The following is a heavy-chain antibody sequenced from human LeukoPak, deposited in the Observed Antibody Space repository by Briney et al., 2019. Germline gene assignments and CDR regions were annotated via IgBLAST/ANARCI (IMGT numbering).Heavy chain of an antibody. D-gene: IGHD5-18*01. CDR1: GGSISNYY. CDR3: ARSRSGYSYDHAAFEI. CDR2: IDYRGST. J-gene: IGHJ3*02. V-gene: IGHV4-59*01. Sequence: SETLSLTCTVSGGSISNYYWSWIRQPPGKGLEWIAYIDYRGSTTYNPSLRSRVTISVDTSRNQFSLKLYSVTAADTAVYYCARSRSGYSYDHAAFEIWGQGTMVTVSS.